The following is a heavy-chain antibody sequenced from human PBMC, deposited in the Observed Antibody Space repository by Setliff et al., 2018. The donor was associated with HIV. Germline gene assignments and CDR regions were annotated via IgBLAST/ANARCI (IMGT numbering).Heavy chain of an antibody. Sequence: GSLRLSCAASGFTFNNYAIHWVRQAPGKGLEWVGRIKSKTDGGTADYAAPVEGRFTISRDDSKNTLYLQMNSLKIEDTAVYYCTTGTRLVDWGQGALVTVSS. CDR2: IKSKTDGGTA. CDR3: TTGTRLVD. D-gene: IGHD2-21*01. V-gene: IGHV3-15*01. CDR1: GFTFNNYA. J-gene: IGHJ4*02.